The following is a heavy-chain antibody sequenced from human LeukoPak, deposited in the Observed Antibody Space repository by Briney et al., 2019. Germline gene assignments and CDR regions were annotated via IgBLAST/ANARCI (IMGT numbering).Heavy chain of an antibody. CDR2: IWNDGNQQ. CDR3: ARDINRGKFDY. D-gene: IGHD2/OR15-2a*01. Sequence: GGSLRLSCEASGFTFRSYGMFWVRQAPGKGREWVAVIWNDGNQQYYADSVKGRFTISRDNSKNTLYLEMNSLRAEDTAVYYCARDINRGKFDYWGQGTLVTVSS. J-gene: IGHJ4*02. V-gene: IGHV3-33*01. CDR1: GFTFRSYG.